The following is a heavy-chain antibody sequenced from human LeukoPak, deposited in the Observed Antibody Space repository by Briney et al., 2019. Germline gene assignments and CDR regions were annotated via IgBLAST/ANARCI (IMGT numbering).Heavy chain of an antibody. CDR3: TRHGLYYDFWSGYLGAGDYYHYGMDV. Sequence: PGGSLRLSCAASGFTFSGSAMHWVRQASGKGLEWVGRIRSKANSYATAYAASVKGRFTISRDDSKNTAYLQMNSLKTEDTAVYYCTRHGLYYDFWSGYLGAGDYYHYGMDVWGQGTTVTVSS. CDR2: IRSKANSYAT. J-gene: IGHJ6*02. V-gene: IGHV3-73*01. CDR1: GFTFSGSA. D-gene: IGHD3-3*01.